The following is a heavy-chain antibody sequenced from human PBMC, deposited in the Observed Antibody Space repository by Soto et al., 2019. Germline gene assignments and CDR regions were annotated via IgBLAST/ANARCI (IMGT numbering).Heavy chain of an antibody. J-gene: IGHJ2*01. CDR1: GFTFDDYA. V-gene: IGHV3-9*01. Sequence: EVQLVESGGGLVQPGRSLRLSCAASGFTFDDYAMHWVRQAPGKGLEWVSGISWNSGTIGSADSVKGRFTISRDNAKNPLYRQMNSLRAENTALYYCSKGKFRKNFWYFDLWGRGTRVTVSS. D-gene: IGHD2-21*01. CDR2: ISWNSGTI. CDR3: SKGKFRKNFWYFDL.